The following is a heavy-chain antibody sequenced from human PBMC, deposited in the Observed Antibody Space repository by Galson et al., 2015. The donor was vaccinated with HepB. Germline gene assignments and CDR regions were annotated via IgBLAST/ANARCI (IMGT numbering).Heavy chain of an antibody. CDR1: GGTFSSYA. V-gene: IGHV1-69*13. Sequence: SVKVSCKASGGTFSSYAISWVRQAPGQGLEWMGGIIPIFGTANYAQKFQGRVTITADESTSTAYMELSSLRSEDTAVYYCARLGVAGPDYGDYGGPLWVDNYYFDYWGQGTLVTVSS. D-gene: IGHD4-17*01. J-gene: IGHJ4*02. CDR2: IIPIFGTA. CDR3: ARLGVAGPDYGDYGGPLWVDNYYFDY.